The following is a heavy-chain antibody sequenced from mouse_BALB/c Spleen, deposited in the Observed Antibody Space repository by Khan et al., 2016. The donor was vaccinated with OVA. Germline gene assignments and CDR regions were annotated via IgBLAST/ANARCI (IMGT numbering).Heavy chain of an antibody. CDR2: INTYTGEP. V-gene: IGHV9-3-1*01. Sequence: QIQLVQSGPELKKPGETVKISCKASGYTFTNYGMNWVKQAPGKVLEWMDWINTYTGEPTYADDFQGRFAFSLETSASTAYLQINNLKNEDTATYFCARGLGYFDVWGAGTTVTVSS. J-gene: IGHJ1*01. D-gene: IGHD6-2*01. CDR3: ARGLGYFDV. CDR1: GYTFTNYG.